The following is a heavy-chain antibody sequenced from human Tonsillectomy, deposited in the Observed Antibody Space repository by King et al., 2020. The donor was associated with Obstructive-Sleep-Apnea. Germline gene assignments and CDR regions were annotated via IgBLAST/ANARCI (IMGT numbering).Heavy chain of an antibody. V-gene: IGHV3-33*06. Sequence: VQLVESGGGVVQPGRSLRLSCAASGFTFSSYGMHWVRQAPGKGLEWVAVIWYDGSNKYYADSVKGRFTISRDNSKNTMYLQMNSLRAEDTAVYYCAKDLVRRVITDYYFDYWGQGTLVTVSS. CDR1: GFTFSSYG. CDR2: IWYDGSNK. D-gene: IGHD3-10*01. CDR3: AKDLVRRVITDYYFDY. J-gene: IGHJ4*02.